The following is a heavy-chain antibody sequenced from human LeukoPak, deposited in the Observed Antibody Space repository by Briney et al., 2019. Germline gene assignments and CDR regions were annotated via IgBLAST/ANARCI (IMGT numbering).Heavy chain of an antibody. D-gene: IGHD6-6*01. V-gene: IGHV4-4*07. J-gene: IGHJ6*03. Sequence: SETLSLTCTVSGGSISSYYWSWIRQPAGKGLEWIGRIYTSGSTNYNPSLKSRVTMSVDTSKNQFSLKLSSVTAADTAVYYCARGVRAARPYYYYYMDVWGKGTTVTVSS. CDR1: GGSISSYY. CDR3: ARGVRAARPYYYYYMDV. CDR2: IYTSGST.